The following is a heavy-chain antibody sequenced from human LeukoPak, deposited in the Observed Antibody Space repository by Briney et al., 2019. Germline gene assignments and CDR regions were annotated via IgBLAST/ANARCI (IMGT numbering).Heavy chain of an antibody. Sequence: GGSLRLSCAASGFTISSHWMHWVRQAPGKGLEWVALISYDGSNKYYADSVRGRFTISRDNSKNTLYLQMNSLRPEDTAVYYCAKDFEGFCGGDCYSMDFWGQGTLATVSS. CDR2: ISYDGSNK. CDR3: AKDFEGFCGGDCYSMDF. CDR1: GFTISSHW. D-gene: IGHD2-21*02. J-gene: IGHJ4*02. V-gene: IGHV3-30*18.